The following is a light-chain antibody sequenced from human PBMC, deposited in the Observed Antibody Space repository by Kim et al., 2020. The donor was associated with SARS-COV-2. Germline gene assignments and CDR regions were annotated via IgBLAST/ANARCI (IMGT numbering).Light chain of an antibody. CDR1: SLRNYY. V-gene: IGLV3-19*01. J-gene: IGLJ2*01. Sequence: SSELTQDSAVHVALGQTVRITCQGDSLRNYYATWYQQKPGQAPILLIYGRDNRPSGIPDRFSGSSSGNTASLTITGAQAEDEADYYCKSRDSNSKVVFGGGTQLTVL. CDR3: KSRDSNSKVV. CDR2: GRD.